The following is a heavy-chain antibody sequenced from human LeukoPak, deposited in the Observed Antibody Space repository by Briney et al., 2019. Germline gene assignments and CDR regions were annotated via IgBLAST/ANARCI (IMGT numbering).Heavy chain of an antibody. D-gene: IGHD3-10*01. J-gene: IGHJ5*02. Sequence: SETLSLTCTVSGGSISSSSYYWGWIRQPPGKGLEWIGSIYYSGSTYYNPSLKSRVTISVDTSKNQFSLKLSSVTAADTAVYYCARHRGYGSGSYSWFDPWGQGTLVTVSS. V-gene: IGHV4-39*01. CDR3: ARHRGYGSGSYSWFDP. CDR2: IYYSGST. CDR1: GGSISSSSYY.